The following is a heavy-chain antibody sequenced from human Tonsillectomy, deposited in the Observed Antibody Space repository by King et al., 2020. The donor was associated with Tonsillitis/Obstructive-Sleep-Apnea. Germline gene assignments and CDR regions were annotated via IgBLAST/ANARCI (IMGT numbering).Heavy chain of an antibody. CDR1: KFTFSSYA. CDR2: ISYDGRDK. CDR3: ARDGDIVVVEYATGSFDI. V-gene: IGHV3-30*01. J-gene: IGHJ3*02. Sequence: VQLVESGGGVVQPGRSPRLSCAASKFTFSSYAMHWIRQAPGKGLEWVAVISYDGRDKYYADSVKGRFTISRDTSKNTLYLQMNSLRAEDTAVYYCARDGDIVVVEYATGSFDIWGQGTMVTVSS. D-gene: IGHD2-8*02.